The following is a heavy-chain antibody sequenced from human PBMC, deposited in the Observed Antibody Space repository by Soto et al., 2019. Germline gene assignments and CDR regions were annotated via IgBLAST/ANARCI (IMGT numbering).Heavy chain of an antibody. CDR3: TLYYCSSTSCYNYYMDV. CDR1: GFTFGDYA. CDR2: IRSKAYGGTT. J-gene: IGHJ6*03. Sequence: GGSLRLSCTASGFTFGDYAMSWFRQAPGKGLEWVGFIRSKAYGGTTEYAASVKGRFTISRDDSKSIAYLQMNNLKTEDTAVYYCTLYYCSSTSCYNYYMDVWGKGTTVTVSS. V-gene: IGHV3-49*03. D-gene: IGHD2-2*01.